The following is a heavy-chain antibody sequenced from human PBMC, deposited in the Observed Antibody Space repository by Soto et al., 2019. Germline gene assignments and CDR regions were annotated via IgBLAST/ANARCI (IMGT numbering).Heavy chain of an antibody. CDR1: GGSITSSSYH. V-gene: IGHV4-39*01. Sequence: SETLSLTCTVSGGSITSSSYHWGWIRQPPGKGIEGIGSIYYSGSTYYNPSLKSRVTISVDTSKNQFSLKLSSVTAAYTAVYYCATQEVGGTYVYTFDPWGQGTLVTVS. J-gene: IGHJ5*02. CDR2: IYYSGST. D-gene: IGHD1-26*01. CDR3: ATQEVGGTYVYTFDP.